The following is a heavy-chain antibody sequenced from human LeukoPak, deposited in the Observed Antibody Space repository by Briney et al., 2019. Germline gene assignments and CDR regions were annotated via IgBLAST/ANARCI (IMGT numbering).Heavy chain of an antibody. CDR1: GFTFSSYW. V-gene: IGHV3-7*03. CDR3: ARGDQRITMVRGVITH. J-gene: IGHJ4*02. D-gene: IGHD3-10*01. CDR2: IKQDKSEK. Sequence: GGSLRLSCAASGFTFSSYWMSWVRQAPGKGLEWVANIKQDKSEKYYVDSVKGRFTISRDNAKNSLYLQMNSLRAEDTAVYYCARGDQRITMVRGVITHWGQGTLVTVSS.